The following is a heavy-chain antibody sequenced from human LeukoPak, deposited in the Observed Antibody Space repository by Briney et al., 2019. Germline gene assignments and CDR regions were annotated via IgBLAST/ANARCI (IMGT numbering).Heavy chain of an antibody. D-gene: IGHD6-19*01. CDR3: ASPVNIAVADPYYYYYYGMDV. CDR2: IYYSGST. Sequence: SETLSLTCTVSGGSISSGDYYWSWIRQPPGKGLEWIGYIYYSGSTYYNPSLKSRVTISVDTSKNQFSLKLSSVTAADTAVYYCASPVNIAVADPYYYYYYGMDVWGQGTTVTVSS. J-gene: IGHJ6*02. V-gene: IGHV4-30-4*08. CDR1: GGSISSGDYY.